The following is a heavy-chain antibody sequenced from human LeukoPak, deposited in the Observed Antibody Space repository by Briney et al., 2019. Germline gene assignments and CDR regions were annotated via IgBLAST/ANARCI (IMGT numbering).Heavy chain of an antibody. Sequence: GGSLRLSCAASGFTFSGSAMHWVRQASGKGLEWVGRIRSKANSYATAYAASVKGRFTISRDDSKNTAYLQMNSLKTEDTAVYYCTRLGSLWSLANYYYYGMDVWGQGTTVTVSS. D-gene: IGHD3-10*01. CDR3: TRLGSLWSLANYYYYGMDV. V-gene: IGHV3-73*01. J-gene: IGHJ6*02. CDR1: GFTFSGSA. CDR2: IRSKANSYAT.